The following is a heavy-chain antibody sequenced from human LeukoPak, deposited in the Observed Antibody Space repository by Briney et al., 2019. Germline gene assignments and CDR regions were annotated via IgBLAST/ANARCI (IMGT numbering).Heavy chain of an antibody. J-gene: IGHJ4*02. CDR2: IYSGGST. V-gene: IGHV3-53*01. Sequence: GGSLRLSCAASGFTVSSNYMSWVRQAPGKGLEWVSVIYSGGSTYYAGSVKGRFTISRDNSKNTLYLQMNSLRAEDTAVYYCARDWGMGATYYFDYWGQGTLVTVSS. D-gene: IGHD1-26*01. CDR3: ARDWGMGATYYFDY. CDR1: GFTVSSNY.